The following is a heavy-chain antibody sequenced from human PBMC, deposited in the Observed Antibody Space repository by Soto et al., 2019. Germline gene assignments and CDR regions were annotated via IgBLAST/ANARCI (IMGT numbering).Heavy chain of an antibody. V-gene: IGHV3-23*01. CDR1: GFTFSSYA. Sequence: GGSLRLSCAASGFTFSSYAMSWVRQAPGKGLEWVSTISGSGGNTYYADSVKGRFTISRDNSKNTLYLQVNSLRAEDTAVYYCATHPGDVLTGYYNYYYYYMDGWGKGTTVTVSS. CDR2: ISGSGGNT. J-gene: IGHJ6*03. CDR3: ATHPGDVLTGYYNYYYYYMDG. D-gene: IGHD3-9*01.